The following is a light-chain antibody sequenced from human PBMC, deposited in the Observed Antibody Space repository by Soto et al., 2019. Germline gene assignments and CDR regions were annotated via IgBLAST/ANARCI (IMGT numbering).Light chain of an antibody. CDR2: DVS. J-gene: IGLJ1*01. CDR1: SSDVGGFNY. CDR3: ASYTNSSTYV. V-gene: IGLV2-14*03. Sequence: QSVLTQPASVSGSPGQSIAISCTGTSSDVGGFNYVSWYQQHPGKAPKFMIYDVSSRPSGVSDRFSGSKSGNTASLTISGLQAEDEADYYCASYTNSSTYVFGTGTKVTVL.